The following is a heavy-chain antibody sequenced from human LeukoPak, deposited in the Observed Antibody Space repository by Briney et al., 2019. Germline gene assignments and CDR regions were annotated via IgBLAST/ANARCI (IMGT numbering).Heavy chain of an antibody. J-gene: IGHJ4*02. D-gene: IGHD6-19*01. V-gene: IGHV3-74*01. CDR2: INSDGSNT. CDR1: GFTFSGYW. CDR3: AKGHQQWLTPGDY. Sequence: PGGSLRLSCAASGFTFSGYWMYWVRQNSGKGLVWVSGINSDGSNTRYADSVKGRFTISRDNSKNTLYLQMNSLRAEDTAVYYCAKGHQQWLTPGDYWGQGTLVTVSS.